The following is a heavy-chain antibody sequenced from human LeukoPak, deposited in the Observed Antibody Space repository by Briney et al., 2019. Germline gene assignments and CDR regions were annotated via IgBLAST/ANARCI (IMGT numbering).Heavy chain of an antibody. CDR2: INPNSGGT. CDR1: GYTFTGYY. CDR3: AITTLERLDY. V-gene: IGHV1-2*02. J-gene: IGHJ4*02. D-gene: IGHD1-1*01. Sequence: ASVKVSCKASGYTFTGYYMHWVRQAPGQGLEWMGWINPNSGGTNYAQKLQGRVTMTRDTSISTAYMELSRLRSDDTAVYYCAITTLERLDYWGQGTLVTVSS.